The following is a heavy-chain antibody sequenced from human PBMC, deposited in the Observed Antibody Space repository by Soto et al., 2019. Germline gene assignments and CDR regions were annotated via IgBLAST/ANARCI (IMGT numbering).Heavy chain of an antibody. V-gene: IGHV3-23*01. D-gene: IGHD3-10*01. CDR1: GFTFSSYA. J-gene: IGHJ6*02. CDR3: AREGTLWFGEDGMDV. Sequence: GGSLRLSCAASGFTFSSYAMSWVRQAPGKGLEWVSAISGSGGSTYYADSVKGRFTISRDNSKNTLYLQMNSLRAEDTAVYYCAREGTLWFGEDGMDVWGQGTTVTVSS. CDR2: ISGSGGST.